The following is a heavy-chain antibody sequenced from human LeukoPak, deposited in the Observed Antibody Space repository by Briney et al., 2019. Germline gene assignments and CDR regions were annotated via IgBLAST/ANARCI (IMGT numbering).Heavy chain of an antibody. V-gene: IGHV4-30-2*01. J-gene: IGHJ3*02. D-gene: IGHD4-23*01. CDR3: AREDGGNSADAFDI. CDR1: GGSISSGGYY. CDR2: IYHSGST. Sequence: NASETLSLTCTVSGGSISSGGYYWSWIRQPPGKGLEWIGYIYHSGSTYYNPSLKSRVTISVDRSKNQFSLKLSSVTAADTAVYYCAREDGGNSADAFDIWGQGTMVTVSS.